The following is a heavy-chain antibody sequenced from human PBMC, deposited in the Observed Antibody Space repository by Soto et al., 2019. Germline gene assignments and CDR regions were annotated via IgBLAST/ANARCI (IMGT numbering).Heavy chain of an antibody. J-gene: IGHJ4*02. CDR2: IYYSGST. CDR3: ARGGDLGIFLYFDY. D-gene: IGHD3-3*01. CDR1: GGSISSGDYY. V-gene: IGHV4-61*08. Sequence: SETLSLTCTVPGGSISSGDYYWSWIRQYPGKGLEWIGYIYYSGSTNYNPSLKSRVSISVDTSKNQFSLNLTSVTAADTAVYYCARGGDLGIFLYFDYWGQGTLVTVSS.